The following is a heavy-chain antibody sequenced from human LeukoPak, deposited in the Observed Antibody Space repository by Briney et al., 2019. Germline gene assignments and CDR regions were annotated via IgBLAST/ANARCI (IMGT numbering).Heavy chain of an antibody. Sequence: ASVKVSCKASGYTFTSYAISWVRQAPGQGLEWMGRIIPIFGTANYAQKFQGRVTITTDESTSTAYMELSSLRSEDTAVYYCARGLYRRFGYYYYYYMDVWGKGTTVTVSS. CDR3: ARGLYRRFGYYYYYYMDV. V-gene: IGHV1-69*05. D-gene: IGHD3-10*01. J-gene: IGHJ6*03. CDR1: GYTFTSYA. CDR2: IIPIFGTA.